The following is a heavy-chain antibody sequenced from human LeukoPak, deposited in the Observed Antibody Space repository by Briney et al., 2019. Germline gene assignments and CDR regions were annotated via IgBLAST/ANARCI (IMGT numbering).Heavy chain of an antibody. J-gene: IGHJ6*03. CDR3: ARGLQVRYYYNYMDV. CDR2: MWYDGSNK. D-gene: IGHD5-24*01. V-gene: IGHV3-33*01. Sequence: GGSLRLSCAASGFTFSSYGMHWVRQAPGRGLEWAAFMWYDGSNKYYAESVKGRPTISRDNSKNTLYLQMNSLTAEDTAVYYCARGLQVRYYYNYMDVWGKGTTVTVSS. CDR1: GFTFSSYG.